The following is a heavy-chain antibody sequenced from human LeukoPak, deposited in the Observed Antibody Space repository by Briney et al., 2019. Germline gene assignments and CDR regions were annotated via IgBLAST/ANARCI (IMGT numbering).Heavy chain of an antibody. Sequence: GRALRLSCAASGLTFSSYGMHWVGQAPGKGREWVAVIAYDGSNAYYAGSVKGRVFISRDNSKNTLYLQMNSLRAEDTAVYFCAKVDIEVVVAATSMDVWGQGTTVTVSS. CDR3: AKVDIEVVVAATSMDV. D-gene: IGHD2-15*01. J-gene: IGHJ6*02. CDR2: IAYDGSNA. V-gene: IGHV3-30*18. CDR1: GLTFSSYG.